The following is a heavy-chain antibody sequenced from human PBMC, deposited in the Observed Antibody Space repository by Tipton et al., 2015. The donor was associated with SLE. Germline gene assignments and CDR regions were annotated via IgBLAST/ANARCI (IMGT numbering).Heavy chain of an antibody. CDR3: AREEENDFWSGGDAFDI. Sequence: LSLTCTVSGGSISSYYWSWIRQHPGKGLEWIGYIYYSGSTYYNPSLKSRVTISVDTSKNQFSLKLSSVTAADTAVYYCAREEENDFWSGGDAFDIWGQGTMVTVSS. V-gene: IGHV4-31*03. D-gene: IGHD3-3*01. CDR1: GGSISSYY. CDR2: IYYSGST. J-gene: IGHJ3*02.